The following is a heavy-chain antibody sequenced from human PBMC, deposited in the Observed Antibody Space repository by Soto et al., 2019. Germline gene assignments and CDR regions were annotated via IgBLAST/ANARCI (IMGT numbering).Heavy chain of an antibody. J-gene: IGHJ4*02. Sequence: QVQLVESGGGVVQPGRSLRLSCAASGFTFSSYAMHWVRQAPGKGLEWVAVISYDGSNKYYADSVKGRFTISRDNSKNTLYLQMNSLRAEDTAVYYCVSSGWGRRAEVADYWGQGTLVTVSS. CDR1: GFTFSSYA. V-gene: IGHV3-30-3*01. CDR2: ISYDGSNK. D-gene: IGHD6-19*01. CDR3: VSSGWGRRAEVADY.